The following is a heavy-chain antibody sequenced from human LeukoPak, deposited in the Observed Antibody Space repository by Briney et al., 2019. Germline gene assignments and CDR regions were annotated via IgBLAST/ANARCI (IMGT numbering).Heavy chain of an antibody. CDR3: ARDPYYYDSSGYYDHFDY. D-gene: IGHD3-22*01. CDR2: INPNNGGT. J-gene: IGHJ4*02. CDR1: GYTFTDYQ. V-gene: IGHV1-2*06. Sequence: ASVKVSCKASGYTFTDYQLDWVRQAPGQGLELMGRINPNNGGTNHAQNFQGRVTMTRDTSISTAYMELSRLRSDDTAVYYCARDPYYYDSSGYYDHFDYWGQGTLVTVSS.